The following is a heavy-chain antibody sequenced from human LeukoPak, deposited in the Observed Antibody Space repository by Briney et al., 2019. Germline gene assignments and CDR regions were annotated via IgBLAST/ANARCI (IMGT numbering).Heavy chain of an antibody. CDR3: ARSGGNFYSSTWYGH. Sequence: GGSLKISCKGSGYSFTSYWIAWVRQMPGKGLEWMGIIYPGDSDTRYSPSFQGQVTISADKSISTAYLQWSSLKASDTAMYYCARSGGNFYSSTWYGHWGQGTLVTVSS. CDR1: GYSFTSYW. CDR2: IYPGDSDT. J-gene: IGHJ1*01. V-gene: IGHV5-51*01. D-gene: IGHD6-13*01.